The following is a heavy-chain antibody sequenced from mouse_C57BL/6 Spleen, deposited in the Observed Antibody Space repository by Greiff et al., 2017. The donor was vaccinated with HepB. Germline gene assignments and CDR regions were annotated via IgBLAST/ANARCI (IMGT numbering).Heavy chain of an antibody. V-gene: IGHV1-7*01. J-gene: IGHJ3*01. CDR1: GYTFTSYW. Sequence: QVQLQQSGAELAKPGASVKLSCKASGYTFTSYWMHWVNQRPGQGLEWIGYINPSSGYTKYNQKFKDKATVTADKSSITAYMQLSSLTYEDSAVYYCARSYYYGSSSWFAYWGQGTLVTVSA. CDR2: INPSSGYT. D-gene: IGHD1-1*01. CDR3: ARSYYYGSSSWFAY.